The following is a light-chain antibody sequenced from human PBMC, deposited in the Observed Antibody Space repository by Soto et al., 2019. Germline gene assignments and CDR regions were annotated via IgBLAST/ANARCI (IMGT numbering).Light chain of an antibody. CDR1: QTLDNY. J-gene: IGKJ4*01. CDR3: QQRFTWLT. Sequence: EIVLTQSPATLSLSPGERATLSCRASQTLDNYLDWYQQRPGQAPRLLIYDASNRATDIPARFSSSGSGTDFTLTISSLEPEDFAVYYCQQRFTWLTFGGGTKVEMK. CDR2: DAS. V-gene: IGKV3-11*01.